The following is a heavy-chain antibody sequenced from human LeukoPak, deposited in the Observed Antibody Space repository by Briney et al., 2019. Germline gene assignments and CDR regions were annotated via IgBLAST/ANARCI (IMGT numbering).Heavy chain of an antibody. V-gene: IGHV1-69*04. CDR3: ARARGDMVRGVIIRGPPHDY. J-gene: IGHJ4*02. Sequence: GASVKVSCKASGGTFSSYAISWVRQAPGQGLEWMGRIIPILGIANYAQKFQGRVTITADKSTSTAYMELSSLRSEDTAVYYCARARGDMVRGVIIRGPPHDYWGQGTLVTVSS. CDR1: GGTFSSYA. D-gene: IGHD3-10*01. CDR2: IIPILGIA.